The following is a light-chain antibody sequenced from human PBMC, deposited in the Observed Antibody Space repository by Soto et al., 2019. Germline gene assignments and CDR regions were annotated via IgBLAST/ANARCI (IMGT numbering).Light chain of an antibody. J-gene: IGKJ1*01. CDR1: QSIGRN. CDR3: QQYNNWPPWT. Sequence: EIMMTQSPATLSVSPGERATVSCRASQSIGRNLVWCQQKPGLAPRLLIYDASSRATGIPDRFSGSGSGTEFTLTISSLQSEDFAVYYCQQYNNWPPWTFGQGTKVDIK. CDR2: DAS. V-gene: IGKV3D-15*01.